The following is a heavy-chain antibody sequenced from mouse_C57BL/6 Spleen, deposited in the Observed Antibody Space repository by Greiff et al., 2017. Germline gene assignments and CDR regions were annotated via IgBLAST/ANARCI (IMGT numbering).Heavy chain of an antibody. J-gene: IGHJ4*01. CDR1: GFTFTDYY. CDR2: IRNKANGYTT. Sequence: EVKVEESGGGLVQPGGSLSLSCAASGFTFTDYYMSWVRQPPGKALEWVGFIRNKANGYTTEYSASVKGRFTIASDNSPSILYLQMNALRAEDSATDYCARSVAHYAMDYWGQGTSVTVSS. CDR3: ARSVAHYAMDY. V-gene: IGHV7-3*01. D-gene: IGHD1-3*01.